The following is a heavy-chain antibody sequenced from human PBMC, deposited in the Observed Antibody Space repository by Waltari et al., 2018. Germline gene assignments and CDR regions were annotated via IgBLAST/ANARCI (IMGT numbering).Heavy chain of an antibody. Sequence: QLQLEESGPGLVKPSETLSLPCIFSGRSIGSYYWSWIRQPAGKGLEWIGRINNRGDTKYNPSLQSRVTISVDNSRDQFSLRLSSVTAADTAVYYCAKAMSGDGSLFEFWGQDALVTVSS. D-gene: IGHD3-10*01. CDR1: GRSIGSYY. CDR3: AKAMSGDGSLFEF. V-gene: IGHV4-4*07. J-gene: IGHJ1*01. CDR2: INNRGDT.